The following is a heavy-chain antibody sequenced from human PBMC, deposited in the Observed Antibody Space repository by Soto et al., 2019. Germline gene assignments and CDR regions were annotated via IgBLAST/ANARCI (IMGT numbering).Heavy chain of an antibody. V-gene: IGHV1-3*01. CDR3: ARLGNIVVVVAAIGDSDY. J-gene: IGHJ4*02. CDR2: INAGNGNT. Sequence: ASVKVSCKASGYTFTSYAMHWVRQAPGQRLEWMGWINAGNGNTKYSQKFQGRVTITRDTSASTAYMELSSLRSEDTAVYYCARLGNIVVVVAAIGDSDYWGQGTLVTSPQ. CDR1: GYTFTSYA. D-gene: IGHD2-15*01.